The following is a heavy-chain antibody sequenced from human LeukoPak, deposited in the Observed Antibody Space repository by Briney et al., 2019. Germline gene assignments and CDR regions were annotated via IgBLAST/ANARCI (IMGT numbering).Heavy chain of an antibody. V-gene: IGHV4-59*01. CDR3: AGSMAVAGLSFDY. D-gene: IGHD6-19*01. CDR2: IYYSGST. CDR1: GGSISSYY. J-gene: IGHJ4*02. Sequence: SETLSLTCTVSGGSISSYYWSWIRQPPGKGLEWIGYIYYSGSTNYNPSLKSRVTISVDTSKNQFSLRLSSVTAADTAVYYCAGSMAVAGLSFDYWGQGTLVTVSS.